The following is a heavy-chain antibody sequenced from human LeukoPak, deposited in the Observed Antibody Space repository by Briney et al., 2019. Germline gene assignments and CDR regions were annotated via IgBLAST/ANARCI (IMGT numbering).Heavy chain of an antibody. CDR3: AKALGPGVVAATSSGMDV. J-gene: IGHJ6*02. D-gene: IGHD2-15*01. CDR2: ISGSGGST. V-gene: IGHV3-23*01. Sequence: GGSLRLSCAASGFTFSSYAMSWVRQAPGKGLEWVSAISGSGGSTYYADSVKGRFTISRDNSKNTLYLQMNSLRAEDTAVYYCAKALGPGVVAATSSGMDVWGQGTRSPSP. CDR1: GFTFSSYA.